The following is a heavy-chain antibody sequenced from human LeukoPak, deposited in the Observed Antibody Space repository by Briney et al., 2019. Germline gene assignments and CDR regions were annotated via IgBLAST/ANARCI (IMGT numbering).Heavy chain of an antibody. CDR2: IYYSGST. CDR3: AKAYGDFPGGIFDY. Sequence: PSETLSLTCTVSGGSISSYYWSWIRQPPGKGLEWIGYIYYSGSTNYNPSLKSRVSISVDTSKNQFSLKLSSVTAADTAVYYCAKAYGDFPGGIFDYWGQGTLVTVSS. CDR1: GGSISSYY. V-gene: IGHV4-59*12. D-gene: IGHD4-17*01. J-gene: IGHJ4*02.